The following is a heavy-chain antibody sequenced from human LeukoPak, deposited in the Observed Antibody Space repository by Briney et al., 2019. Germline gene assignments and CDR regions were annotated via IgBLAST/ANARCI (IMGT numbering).Heavy chain of an antibody. CDR3: ARQLPTAAADTRGYFDY. D-gene: IGHD6-25*01. J-gene: IGHJ4*02. CDR1: GGSISTISSSTYY. Sequence: SETLSLTCTVSGGSISTISSSTYYWGWIRQAPGKGLEWIGSLFYGENSHYNPSLKSRATLSVDTSNNQFSLKLTSVTAADAAVYFCARQLPTAAADTRGYFDYWGQGTVVTVSS. V-gene: IGHV4-39*01. CDR2: LFYGENS.